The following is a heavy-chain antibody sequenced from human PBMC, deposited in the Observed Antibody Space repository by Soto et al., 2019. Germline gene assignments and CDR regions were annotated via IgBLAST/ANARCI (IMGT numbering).Heavy chain of an antibody. D-gene: IGHD1-1*01. J-gene: IGHJ6*02. Sequence: QVLLVESGGGLVKAGGSLRLSCAASGFIFSDCYMSWVRQTPGKGLEWISYIRTRSTYTNYADSVKGRFTISRDNTKNSLYLQMNRLRVEDTAVYYCARDLAWKRGKVGRYYYGMDVWGQGTTVTVSS. CDR1: GFIFSDCY. CDR3: ARDLAWKRGKVGRYYYGMDV. V-gene: IGHV3-11*06. CDR2: IRTRSTYT.